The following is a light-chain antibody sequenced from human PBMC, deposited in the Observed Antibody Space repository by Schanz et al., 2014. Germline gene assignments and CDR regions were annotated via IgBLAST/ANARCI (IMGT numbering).Light chain of an antibody. V-gene: IGLV1-47*01. CDR2: RNN. J-gene: IGLJ3*02. CDR3: AAWDDRLGGL. Sequence: QSVLTQPPSASGTPGQRVTISCSGSSSNIEINYVYWYQQLPGAAPKLLIYRNNQRPSGVPDRFSGSKSGTSASLAISGLRSEDEGDYFCAAWDDRLGGLFGGGTKLTV. CDR1: SSNIEINY.